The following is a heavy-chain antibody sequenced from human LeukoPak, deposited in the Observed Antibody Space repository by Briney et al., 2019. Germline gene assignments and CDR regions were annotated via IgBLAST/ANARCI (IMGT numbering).Heavy chain of an antibody. CDR3: ARLSKEYQLLSYLDY. J-gene: IGHJ4*02. V-gene: IGHV3-21*01. CDR1: GFTFSSYS. D-gene: IGHD2/OR15-2a*01. CDR2: ISSSSSYI. Sequence: GGSLRLSCAASGFTFSSYSMNWVRQAPGKGLEWVSSISSSSSYIYYADSVKGRFTISRDNAKNSLYLQMNSLRAEDTAVYYCARLSKEYQLLSYLDYWGQGTLVTVSS.